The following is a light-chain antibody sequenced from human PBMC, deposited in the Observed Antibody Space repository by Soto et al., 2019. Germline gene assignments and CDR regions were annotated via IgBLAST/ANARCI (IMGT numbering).Light chain of an antibody. Sequence: QSALTQPASVSGSPGQSITISRTGTSSDVGGYNYVSWYQQHPGKAPKFMIYDVSNRPSGVSNRFSGSKSGNTASLTISGLQAEDEADYYCCSNTTSNTRQIVFGTGTKVTVL. CDR1: SSDVGGYNY. J-gene: IGLJ1*01. CDR3: CSNTTSNTRQIV. V-gene: IGLV2-14*01. CDR2: DVS.